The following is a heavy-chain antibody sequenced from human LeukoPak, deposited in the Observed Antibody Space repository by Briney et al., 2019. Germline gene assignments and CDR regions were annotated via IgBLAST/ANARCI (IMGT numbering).Heavy chain of an antibody. V-gene: IGHV4-34*01. D-gene: IGHD6-6*01. CDR3: ARGLRYSSSSGQG. CDR1: GGSFIGYF. J-gene: IGHJ4*02. CDR2: INHSGST. Sequence: SETLFLTCAVYGGSFIGYFWGWIRQPPGKGLEWIGEINHSGSTNYNPSLKSRVTISVDTSKNQFSLKLSSVTAADTAVYYCARGLRYSSSSGQGWGQGTLVTVSS.